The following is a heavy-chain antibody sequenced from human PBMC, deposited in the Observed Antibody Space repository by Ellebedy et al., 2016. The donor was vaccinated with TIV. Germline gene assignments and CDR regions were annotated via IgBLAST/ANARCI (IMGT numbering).Heavy chain of an antibody. V-gene: IGHV4-61*01. D-gene: IGHD6-19*01. J-gene: IGHJ5*02. CDR3: ARVEAVAPWRWLDP. CDR1: GGSVSSDSHY. Sequence: SETLSLTXTVSGGSVSSDSHYWSWIRQSPGKGLEWIGYIFYTGSTKYNPSLKSRVTMSLDTAKNQLSLRMRSVTTRDTAMYYCARVEAVAPWRWLDPWGQGTLVTVSS. CDR2: IFYTGST.